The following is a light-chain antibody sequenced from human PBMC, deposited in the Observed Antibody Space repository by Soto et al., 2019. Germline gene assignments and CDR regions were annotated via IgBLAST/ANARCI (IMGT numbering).Light chain of an antibody. J-gene: IGKJ5*01. CDR1: QSVSSK. Sequence: EIMLTQSPATVALSPGERATLSCRASQSVSSKLAWYQQKPGQAPRLLIYDASNRATGIPARFSGSESGTYFTLTISSLEPEDFALYYWQQRSNWPQITFSQGTRLEIK. V-gene: IGKV3-11*01. CDR2: DAS. CDR3: QQRSNWPQIT.